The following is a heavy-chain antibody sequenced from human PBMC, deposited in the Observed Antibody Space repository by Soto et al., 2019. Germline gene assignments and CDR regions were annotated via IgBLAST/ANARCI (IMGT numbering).Heavy chain of an antibody. CDR1: GGSISSGGYY. J-gene: IGHJ3*02. Sequence: SETLSLTCPVSGGSISSGGYYWSWIRQHPGKGLEWIGYIYYSGSTYYNPSLKSRVTISVDTSKNQFSLKLSSVTAADTAVYYSARLLNVMVTAFAIWGHGTMVPVSS. CDR2: IYYSGST. CDR3: ARLLNVMVTAFAI. D-gene: IGHD3-10*01. V-gene: IGHV4-31*03.